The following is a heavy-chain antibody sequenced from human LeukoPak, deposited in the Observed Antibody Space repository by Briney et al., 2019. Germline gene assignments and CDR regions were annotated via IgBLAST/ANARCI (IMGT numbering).Heavy chain of an antibody. CDR2: IYYTGST. CDR3: APEQLVVNF. V-gene: IGHV4-59*01. D-gene: IGHD6-13*01. CDR1: GRSISNYY. J-gene: IGHJ4*02. Sequence: PSETPSLTCTVSGRSISNYYWNWIRQPPGQGLDWIGYIYYTGSTNYNPSLKSRVTMSVDTSKNQFSLNLRSVTPEDTAAYYCAPEQLVVNFWGQGALVTVSS.